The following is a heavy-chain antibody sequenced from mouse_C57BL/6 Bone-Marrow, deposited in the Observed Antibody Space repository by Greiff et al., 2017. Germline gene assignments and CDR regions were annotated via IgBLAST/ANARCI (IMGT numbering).Heavy chain of an antibody. V-gene: IGHV1-54*01. J-gene: IGHJ2*01. CDR2: INPGSGGT. CDR3: ARRDWDVVDY. Sequence: VKLQESGAELVRPGTSVKVSCKASGYAFTNYLIEWVKQRPGQGLEWIGVINPGSGGTNYNEKFKGKATLTADKSSSTAYMQLSSLTSEDSAVYFCARRDWDVVDYWGQGTTLTVSS. CDR1: GYAFTNYL. D-gene: IGHD4-1*01.